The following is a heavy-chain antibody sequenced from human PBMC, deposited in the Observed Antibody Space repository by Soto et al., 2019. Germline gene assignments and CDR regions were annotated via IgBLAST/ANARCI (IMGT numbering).Heavy chain of an antibody. CDR3: ATSGGGWYLY. CDR1: GYTFSSYD. J-gene: IGHJ4*02. CDR2: LNHNSGDT. D-gene: IGHD6-19*01. V-gene: IGHV1-8*01. Sequence: QVQLVQSGAEGKKPGASVKVSCKASGYTFSSYDINWVRQATGQGLEWMGWLNHNSGDTGYAQKFQGRVTLTRNTSINTAYIELSSLTSDDTAVYYCATSGGGWYLYWGQVTLVTVSS.